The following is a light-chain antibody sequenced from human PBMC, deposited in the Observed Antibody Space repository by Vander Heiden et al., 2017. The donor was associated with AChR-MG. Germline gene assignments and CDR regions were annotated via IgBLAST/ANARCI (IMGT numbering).Light chain of an antibody. V-gene: IGKV1-39*01. CDR1: QRISDY. CDR2: DAS. J-gene: IGKJ4*02. CDR3: QQSYRTALT. Sequence: IQMTQSPSSLSASVGDRVTITCRASQRISDYLNWYQQKPGKAPKLLIYDASTLQSGVPSRFSGSGSGTAFTLTISSLQPEDFATYYCQQSYRTALTFGGGAKVDIK.